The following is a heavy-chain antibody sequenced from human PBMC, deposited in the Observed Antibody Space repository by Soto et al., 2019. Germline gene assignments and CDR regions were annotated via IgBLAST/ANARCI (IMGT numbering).Heavy chain of an antibody. CDR3: ARAGFYYGSGSYGYGMDF. V-gene: IGHV3-64*07. CDR1: GFSFSSYA. Sequence: EVQLVESGGGLVQPGGSLRLSCAASGFSFSSYAMHWVRQAPGKGLEYVSVISPNGGSTYHSDSVKDRFTISRDNSKNTLYLQMGSLRAEDRAVYYCARAGFYYGSGSYGYGMDFWGQGTSVTVSS. J-gene: IGHJ6*02. CDR2: ISPNGGST. D-gene: IGHD3-10*01.